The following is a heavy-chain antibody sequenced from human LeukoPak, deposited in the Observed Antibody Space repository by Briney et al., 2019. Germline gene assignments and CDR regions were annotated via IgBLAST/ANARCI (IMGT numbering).Heavy chain of an antibody. J-gene: IGHJ4*02. CDR3: ARILVGSYYYDSSGYSEYFDY. D-gene: IGHD3-22*01. CDR1: GCGFTSYW. Sequence: GESLKISCKGSGCGFTSYWIGWVRQMPGKGLEWMGIIYPGDSDTRYSPSFQGQVTISADKSISTAYLQWSSLKASDTAMYYCARILVGSYYYDSSGYSEYFDYWGQGTLVTVSS. CDR2: IYPGDSDT. V-gene: IGHV5-51*01.